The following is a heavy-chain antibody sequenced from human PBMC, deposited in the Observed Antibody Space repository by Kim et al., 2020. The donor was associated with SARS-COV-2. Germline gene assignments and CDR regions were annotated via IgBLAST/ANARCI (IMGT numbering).Heavy chain of an antibody. Sequence: SETLSLTCTVSGGSISSSSYYWGWIRQPPGKGLEWIGSIYYSGSTYYNPSLKSRVTISVDTSKNQFSLKLSSVTAADTAVYYCARLQLVVVPAAIGWFDPWGQGTLVPVSS. V-gene: IGHV4-39*01. J-gene: IGHJ5*02. D-gene: IGHD2-2*02. CDR1: GGSISSSSYY. CDR2: IYYSGST. CDR3: ARLQLVVVPAAIGWFDP.